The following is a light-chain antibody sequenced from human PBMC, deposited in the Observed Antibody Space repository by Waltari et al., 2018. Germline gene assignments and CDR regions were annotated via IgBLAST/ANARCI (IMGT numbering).Light chain of an antibody. V-gene: IGLV1-51*01. J-gene: IGLJ2*01. CDR2: DTN. CDR1: SSNIGNSS. Sequence: QSVLTQPPSVSAAPRQKVSISCSGSSSNIGNSSVSWFQQFPRAAPKLLIYDTNKRPSGIPDRFSASKSGTSATLGISGLQTGDEVIYHCGTWDNSLNIVIFGGGTKLTVL. CDR3: GTWDNSLNIVI.